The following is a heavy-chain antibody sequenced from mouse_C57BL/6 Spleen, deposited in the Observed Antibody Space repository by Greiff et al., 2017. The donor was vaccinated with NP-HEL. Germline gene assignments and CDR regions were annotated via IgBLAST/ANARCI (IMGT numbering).Heavy chain of an antibody. CDR3: ARAGYRVTTRFAY. J-gene: IGHJ3*01. V-gene: IGHV1-61*01. CDR2: IYPSDSET. Sequence: QVQLKQPGAELVRPGSSVKLSCKASGYTFTSYWMDWVKQRPGQGLEWIGNIYPSDSETHYNQKFKDKATLTVDKSSSTAYMQLSSLTSEDSAVYYCARAGYRVTTRFAYWGQGTLVTVSA. CDR1: GYTFTSYW. D-gene: IGHD2-5*01.